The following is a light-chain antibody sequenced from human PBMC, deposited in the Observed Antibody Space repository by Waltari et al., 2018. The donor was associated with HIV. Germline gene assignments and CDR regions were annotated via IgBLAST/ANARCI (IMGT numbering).Light chain of an antibody. V-gene: IGLV2-14*03. Sequence: QPALTQPASVSGSPGHPITISCTGTSSDVGGHNYVSWYQQHPGKAPKRMIYDVNNRPSGFSQRFSGSKSGNTASLTISGLQAEDEADYYCSSYTSSRTLVIFGGGTKLTVL. CDR2: DVN. CDR3: SSYTSSRTLVI. J-gene: IGLJ2*01. CDR1: SSDVGGHNY.